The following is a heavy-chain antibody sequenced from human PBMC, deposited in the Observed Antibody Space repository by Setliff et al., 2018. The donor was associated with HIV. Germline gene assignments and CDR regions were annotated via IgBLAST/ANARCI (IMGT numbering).Heavy chain of an antibody. V-gene: IGHV4-59*08. CDR2: IYYSGST. Sequence: SETLSLTCTVSGGSISSYYWTWLRQFPGKGLEWIGYIYYSGSTNYNPSLKSRVTISVDTSKNQFSLKLSSVTAADTAVYYCARHAPRNHDLAGVFYPYYMDVWGKGTTVTVSS. J-gene: IGHJ6*03. CDR1: GGSISSYY. D-gene: IGHD1-1*01. CDR3: ARHAPRNHDLAGVFYPYYMDV.